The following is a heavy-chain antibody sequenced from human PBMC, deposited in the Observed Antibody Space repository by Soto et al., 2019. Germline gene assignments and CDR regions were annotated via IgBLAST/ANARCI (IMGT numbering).Heavy chain of an antibody. Sequence: QVQLVQSGAEVKKPGSSVKVSCKASGGTFSSYAISWVRQAPGQGLEWMGGIIPIFGTANYAQKFQGRVTITADKSTSTAYMELSSLRSEDTAVYYCARGAGVVGATKGDWYFDLWGRGTLVTVSS. D-gene: IGHD1-26*01. CDR1: GGTFSSYA. CDR2: IIPIFGTA. J-gene: IGHJ2*01. V-gene: IGHV1-69*06. CDR3: ARGAGVVGATKGDWYFDL.